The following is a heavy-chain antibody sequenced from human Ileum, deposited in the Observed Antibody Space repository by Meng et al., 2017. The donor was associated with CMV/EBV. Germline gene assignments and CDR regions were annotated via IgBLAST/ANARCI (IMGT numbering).Heavy chain of an antibody. J-gene: IGHJ5*02. CDR3: ARDRFDP. CDR1: GASLNDYY. V-gene: IGHV4-4*07. Sequence: QVQLQESGPGLVKPSETLSLPCTVSGASLNDYYWSWIRQPAGKGLEWIGRIFATGTTNYNPSLKSRVTMSVDTSKNQFSLKLTSVTAADTAVYFCARDRFDPWGQGALVTVSS. CDR2: IFATGTT.